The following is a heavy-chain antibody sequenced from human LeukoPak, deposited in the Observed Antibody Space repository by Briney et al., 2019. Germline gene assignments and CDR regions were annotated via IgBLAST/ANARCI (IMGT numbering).Heavy chain of an antibody. CDR3: ARDVDYYGSGSSRSFDY. Sequence: ASVKVSCKASGYTFTSYGISWVRQAPGQGLEWMGWISAYNGNTNYAQKLQGRVTMTTDTSTSTAYMELRSLRSDDTAVYYCARDVDYYGSGSSRSFDYWGQGTLVTVSS. J-gene: IGHJ4*02. CDR1: GYTFTSYG. CDR2: ISAYNGNT. D-gene: IGHD3-10*01. V-gene: IGHV1-18*01.